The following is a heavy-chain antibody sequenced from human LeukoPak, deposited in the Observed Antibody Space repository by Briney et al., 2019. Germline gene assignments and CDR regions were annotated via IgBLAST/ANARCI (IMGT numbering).Heavy chain of an antibody. CDR3: AHSNYDILTGYSSFDY. Sequence: SGPTLVEPTQTLTLTCTFSGFSLSTSGVGVGWIRQPPGKALEWLALIYWDDDKRYSPSLKSRLTITKDTSKNQVVLTMTNMDPVDTATYYCAHSNYDILTGYSSFDYWGQGTLVTVSS. J-gene: IGHJ4*02. CDR1: GFSLSTSGVG. D-gene: IGHD3-9*01. CDR2: IYWDDDK. V-gene: IGHV2-5*02.